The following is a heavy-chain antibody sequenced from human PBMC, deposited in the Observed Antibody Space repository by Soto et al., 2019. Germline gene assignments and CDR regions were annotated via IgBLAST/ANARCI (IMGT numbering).Heavy chain of an antibody. J-gene: IGHJ4*02. D-gene: IGHD3-9*01. V-gene: IGHV4-39*01. Sequence: SETLSLSCTVSGGSISSSSYYWGWIRQPPGKGLEWIGSIYYSGSTYYNPSLKSRVTISVDTSKNQFSLKLSSVTAADSAVYFCARLEGLATISYYFDFWGQGALVTVSS. CDR3: ARLEGLATISYYFDF. CDR1: GGSISSSSYY. CDR2: IYYSGST.